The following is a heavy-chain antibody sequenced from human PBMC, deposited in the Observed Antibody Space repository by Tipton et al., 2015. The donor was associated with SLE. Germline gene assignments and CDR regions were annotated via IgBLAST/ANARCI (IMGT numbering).Heavy chain of an antibody. CDR1: GGSISSGSYY. CDR3: ARESPPVDV. J-gene: IGHJ6*04. Sequence: TLSLTCTVSGGSISSGSYYWSWIRQPAGKGLEWIGRIYTSGSTNYNPSLKSRVTISVDTFKNQFSLKLSSVTAADTAVYYCARESPPVDVWGKGTTVTVSS. CDR2: IYTSGST. V-gene: IGHV4-61*02.